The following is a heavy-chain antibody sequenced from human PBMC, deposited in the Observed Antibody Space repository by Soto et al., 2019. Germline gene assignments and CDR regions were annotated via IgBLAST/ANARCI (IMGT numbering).Heavy chain of an antibody. CDR3: ARDSAMVGIFDF. D-gene: IGHD5-18*01. J-gene: IGHJ4*02. V-gene: IGHV4-4*07. CDR2: VYVSGST. Sequence: SETLSLTCTVSGDSISDYYWTWIRQPAGKGLEWIGRVYVSGSTTYNPPLQGRVTISLDTSKNQFSLRLTSLTAADTAIYYCARDSAMVGIFDFWGRGTQVTVSS. CDR1: GDSISDYY.